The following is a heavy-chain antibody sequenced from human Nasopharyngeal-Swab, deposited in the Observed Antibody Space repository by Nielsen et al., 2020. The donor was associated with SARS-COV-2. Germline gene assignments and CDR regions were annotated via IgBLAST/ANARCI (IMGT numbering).Heavy chain of an antibody. J-gene: IGHJ5*02. CDR2: ISAYNGNT. Sequence: ASVKVSCKASGYTFTSYGISWVRQAPGQGLEWMGWISAYNGNTNYAQKLKGRVTMTTDTSTSTAYMELRSLRSDDTAVYYCARAYYDFWSGYHNWFDPWGQGTLVTVSS. CDR1: GYTFTSYG. CDR3: ARAYYDFWSGYHNWFDP. D-gene: IGHD3-3*01. V-gene: IGHV1-18*01.